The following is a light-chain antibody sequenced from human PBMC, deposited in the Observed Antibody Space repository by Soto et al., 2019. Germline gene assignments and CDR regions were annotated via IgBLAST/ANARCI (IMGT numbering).Light chain of an antibody. J-gene: IGKJ3*01. CDR3: QQYGGFKGFT. Sequence: EIVLTQSPGTLSLSPGERATLSSSASQSVSSSYLAWYQQKPGRAPRLLIYGASSRATGIPERFSGSGSGTDFTLTISRLEPEDFAVYYCQQYGGFKGFTFGPGTKVDIK. CDR1: QSVSSSY. V-gene: IGKV3-20*01. CDR2: GAS.